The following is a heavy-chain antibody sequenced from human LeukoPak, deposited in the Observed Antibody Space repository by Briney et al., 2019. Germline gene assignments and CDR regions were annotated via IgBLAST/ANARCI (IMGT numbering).Heavy chain of an antibody. D-gene: IGHD6-13*01. CDR3: ARVRLKQQLPYYFDY. V-gene: IGHV1-2*02. J-gene: IGHJ4*02. Sequence: GASVKVSCKASGYTFTGYYMHWVRRAPGQGLEWMGWINPNSGGTNYAQKFQGRVTMTRDTSISTAYMELSRLRSDDTAVYYCARVRLKQQLPYYFDYWGQGTLVTVSS. CDR2: INPNSGGT. CDR1: GYTFTGYY.